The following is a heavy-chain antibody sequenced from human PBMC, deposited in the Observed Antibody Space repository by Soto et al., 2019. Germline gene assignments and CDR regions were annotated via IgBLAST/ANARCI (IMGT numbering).Heavy chain of an antibody. V-gene: IGHV3-11*01. J-gene: IGHJ6*03. CDR3: ARGGYYYGSGSYLIGYYMDV. CDR2: ISSSGSTI. D-gene: IGHD3-10*01. Sequence: GGSLRLSCAASGFTFSDYYMSWIRQAPGKGLEWVSYISSSGSTIYYADSVKGRFTISRDNAKNSLYLQMNSLRAEDTAVYYCARGGYYYGSGSYLIGYYMDVWGKGTTVTVSS. CDR1: GFTFSDYY.